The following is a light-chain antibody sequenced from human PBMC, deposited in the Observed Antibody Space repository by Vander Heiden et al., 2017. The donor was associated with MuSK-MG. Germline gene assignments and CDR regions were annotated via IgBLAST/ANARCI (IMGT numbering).Light chain of an antibody. CDR3: QVWDSRVV. CDR1: NIGSKK. CDR2: RES. J-gene: IGLJ2*01. V-gene: IGLV3-9*01. Sequence: SYELPQPLSVSVALGTTARITCRGNNIGSKKVHWYQQKPGQALVMVIDRESNWPAGSPERFSGSNSGNTATLTISRAQAGDEADYYCQVWDSRVVFGGGTKLTVL.